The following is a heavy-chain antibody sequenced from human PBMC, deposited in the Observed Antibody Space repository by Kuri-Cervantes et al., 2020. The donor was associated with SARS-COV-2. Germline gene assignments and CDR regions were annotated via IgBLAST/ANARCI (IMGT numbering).Heavy chain of an antibody. Sequence: ETLSLTCAASGFTFSGHWMNWVRQAPGKGLEWVGRIKSKTDGGTTDYVAPVKGRFTISRDDSKNTVYLQMSSLKTEDTAVYFCSTIDNSDTDAYDIWGQGTMVTVSS. CDR2: IKSKTDGGTT. CDR3: STIDNSDTDAYDI. D-gene: IGHD3-22*01. V-gene: IGHV3-15*07. CDR1: GFTFSGHW. J-gene: IGHJ3*02.